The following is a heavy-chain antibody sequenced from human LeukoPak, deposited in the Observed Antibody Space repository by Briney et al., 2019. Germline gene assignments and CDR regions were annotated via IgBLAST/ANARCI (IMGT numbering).Heavy chain of an antibody. Sequence: PSQTLSLTCTVSGVSISSGDYYWSWIRQPPGKGLEWIGYIYYSRSTYYNPSLKSRVTISVDTSKNQFSLQLSSVTAADTAVYYCARDSGSGTYYWGQGTLVTVSS. CDR2: IYYSRST. D-gene: IGHD6-19*01. J-gene: IGHJ4*02. CDR1: GVSISSGDYY. CDR3: ARDSGSGTYY. V-gene: IGHV4-30-4*08.